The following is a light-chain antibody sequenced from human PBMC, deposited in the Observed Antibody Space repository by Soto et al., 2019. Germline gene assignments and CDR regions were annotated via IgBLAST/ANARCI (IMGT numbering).Light chain of an antibody. CDR3: QQYGSSPRT. J-gene: IGKJ1*01. CDR2: GAS. V-gene: IGKV3-20*01. CDR1: QNVPSSH. Sequence: EIVLTQSPGTLSLSPGERATLSCRASQNVPSSHLTWYQQKPGQTPRVLIYGASSRATGIPDRFSGSGSGTDFTLTIARLEPEDFAVYYCQQYGSSPRTFGQGTKVEIK.